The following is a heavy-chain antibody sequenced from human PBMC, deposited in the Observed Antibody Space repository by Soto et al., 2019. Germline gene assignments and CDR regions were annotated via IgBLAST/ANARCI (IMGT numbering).Heavy chain of an antibody. D-gene: IGHD4-17*01. V-gene: IGHV3-11*01. J-gene: IGHJ3*02. CDR3: AHPRGYGVFDAVDI. CDR2: ISSSGGST. Sequence: QVQLVESGGGLVKPGGSLRLSCAASGFTFSDYYMSWIRQAPGKGLEWVSYISSSGGSTFYAESVRGRFIISRDNSINTLYLQMSSLRTEDTAVYYCAHPRGYGVFDAVDIWGQGTMVSVSS. CDR1: GFTFSDYY.